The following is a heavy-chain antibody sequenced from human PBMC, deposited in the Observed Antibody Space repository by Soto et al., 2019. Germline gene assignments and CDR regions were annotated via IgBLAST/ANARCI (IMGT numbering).Heavy chain of an antibody. CDR3: TTYSYTIGWYYFDS. Sequence: EVQLVESGGGLVKPGGSLRLSCAASGFTFTNAWMNWVRQAPGKGLEWVGRIKDKTEGEATDYADPVQGRFTISRDDSKNTLYLQMNSLTTEDTAVYYCTTYSYTIGWYYFDSSGQGTLVTVSS. V-gene: IGHV3-15*07. CDR2: IKDKTEGEAT. J-gene: IGHJ4*02. CDR1: GFTFTNAW. D-gene: IGHD6-19*01.